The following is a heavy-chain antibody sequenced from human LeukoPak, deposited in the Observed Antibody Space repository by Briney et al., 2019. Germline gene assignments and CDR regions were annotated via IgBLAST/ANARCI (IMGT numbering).Heavy chain of an antibody. Sequence: GASVKVSCKASGGTFSSYAISWVRQAPGQGLEWMGGIIPIFGTANYAQKFQGRVTITADESTSTAYMELSSLRSEDTAVYDCARDPADYYDSSGYSQDWGQGTLVTVSS. CDR3: ARDPADYYDSSGYSQD. CDR1: GGTFSSYA. CDR2: IIPIFGTA. D-gene: IGHD3-22*01. J-gene: IGHJ4*02. V-gene: IGHV1-69*13.